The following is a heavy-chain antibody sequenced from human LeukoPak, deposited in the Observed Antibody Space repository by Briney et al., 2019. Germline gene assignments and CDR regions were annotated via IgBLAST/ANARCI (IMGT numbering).Heavy chain of an antibody. Sequence: EAPVKVSCKVSGYTLTELSMHWVRQAPGKGLEWMGGFDPEDGETIYAQKFQGRVTMTEDTSTDTAYMELSSLRSEDTAVYYCATVWFGELASFDYWGQGTLVTVSS. D-gene: IGHD3-10*01. CDR3: ATVWFGELASFDY. CDR2: FDPEDGET. CDR1: GYTLTELS. J-gene: IGHJ4*02. V-gene: IGHV1-24*01.